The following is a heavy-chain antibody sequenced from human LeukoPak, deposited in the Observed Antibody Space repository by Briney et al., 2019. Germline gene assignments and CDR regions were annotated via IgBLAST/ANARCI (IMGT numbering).Heavy chain of an antibody. CDR1: GGSFSGYY. V-gene: IGHV4-34*01. D-gene: IGHD4-17*01. Sequence: SETLSLTCAVYGGSFSGYYWSWIRQPPGKGLEWIGEINHSGSTNYNPSLKSRVTISVDTSKNQFSLKLSSVTAEDTAVYYCARRADYGDVYYYYMDVWGKGTTVTVSS. CDR2: INHSGST. J-gene: IGHJ6*03. CDR3: ARRADYGDVYYYYMDV.